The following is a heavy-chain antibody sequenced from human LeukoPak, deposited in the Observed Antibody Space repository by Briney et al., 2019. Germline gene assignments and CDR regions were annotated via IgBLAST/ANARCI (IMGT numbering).Heavy chain of an antibody. D-gene: IGHD1-1*01. CDR1: GFTFSSHN. CDR2: IGTDGSYI. J-gene: IGHJ3*02. V-gene: IGHV3-21*01. Sequence: PGGSLRLSCAASGFTFSSHNMNWVRQAPMKGLEWVSSIGTDGSYIYYADSVQDRFTISRDNAKNSLYLQMNSLTAEDTAVYYCARKMKTGDRVGTFDIWGQGTMVTVSS. CDR3: ARKMKTGDRVGTFDI.